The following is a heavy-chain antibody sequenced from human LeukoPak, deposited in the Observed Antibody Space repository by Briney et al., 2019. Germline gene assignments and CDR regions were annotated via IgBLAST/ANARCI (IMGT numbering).Heavy chain of an antibody. J-gene: IGHJ4*02. CDR3: AREVTEREFDY. D-gene: IGHD1-14*01. CDR1: NGSISTSNW. Sequence: KASGTLSLTCVVCNGSISTSNWWSWVRQPPGKGLQWIGEINLSGSTNYNPSLKSRVIISVDKSKNRFSLKLSSVTAADTAVYYCAREVTEREFDYWGQGTLVTVSS. CDR2: INLSGST. V-gene: IGHV4-4*02.